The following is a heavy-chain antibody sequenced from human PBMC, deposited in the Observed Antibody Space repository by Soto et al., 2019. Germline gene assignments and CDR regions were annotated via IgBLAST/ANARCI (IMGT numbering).Heavy chain of an antibody. CDR2: IGGSGGGT. V-gene: IGHV3-23*01. Sequence: LRLSCAASGFTFSSYAMSWVRQAPGKGLEWVSAIGGSGGGTYYADSVKGRFTISRDNSKNTLYLQMNSLRAEDTALYYCAKRGLYASSSTGDYWGQGTLVTVSS. CDR1: GFTFSSYA. CDR3: AKRGLYASSSTGDY. D-gene: IGHD6-6*01. J-gene: IGHJ4*02.